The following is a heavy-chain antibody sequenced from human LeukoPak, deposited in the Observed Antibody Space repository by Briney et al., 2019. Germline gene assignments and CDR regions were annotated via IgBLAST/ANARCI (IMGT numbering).Heavy chain of an antibody. J-gene: IGHJ4*02. CDR3: ARVFSIAAAGTYDY. V-gene: IGHV3-11*05. D-gene: IGHD6-13*01. CDR2: ISSTSSYT. Sequence: PGGSLRLSCAASGFTFSDCYMTWIRQAPGKGLEWLSYISSTSSYTTYADSVKGRFTISRDDAKNSLYLQMNSLRADDTAVYYCARVFSIAAAGTYDYWGQGTMVTVSS. CDR1: GFTFSDCY.